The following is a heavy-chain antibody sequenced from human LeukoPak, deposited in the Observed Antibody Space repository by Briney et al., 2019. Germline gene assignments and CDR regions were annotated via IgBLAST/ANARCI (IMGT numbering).Heavy chain of an antibody. CDR1: GFTSSDYY. CDR3: ARSNYYTVDV. J-gene: IGHJ6*02. CDR2: ISSSGGTT. Sequence: GGSLRLSCAASGFTSSDYYMTWIRQPPGKGPEWISYISSSGGTTTYVDSMKGRFTISGDNAKNSLYLQMNSLRADDTAVYYCARSNYYTVDVWGQGTAVTVSS. V-gene: IGHV3-11*01.